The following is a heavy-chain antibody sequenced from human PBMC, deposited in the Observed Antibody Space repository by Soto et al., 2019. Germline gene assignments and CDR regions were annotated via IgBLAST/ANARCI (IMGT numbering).Heavy chain of an antibody. Sequence: SETLSLTCTVSGGSISSSTFYWGWIRQPPGKGLEWIGSVYYDGTTYYNPSLRSRVTISVDTSKNQFSLKMSSVTAADTAAYYCASSNIAATGFYYYGMDVWGRGTTVTVSS. J-gene: IGHJ6*02. CDR3: ASSNIAATGFYYYGMDV. CDR2: VYYDGTT. V-gene: IGHV4-39*01. CDR1: GGSISSSTFY. D-gene: IGHD6-13*01.